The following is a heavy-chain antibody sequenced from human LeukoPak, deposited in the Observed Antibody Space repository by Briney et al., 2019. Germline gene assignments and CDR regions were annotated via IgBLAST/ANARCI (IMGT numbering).Heavy chain of an antibody. V-gene: IGHV1-69*05. J-gene: IGHJ6*03. CDR1: GGTFSSYA. CDR2: IIPIFGTA. CDR3: ARVFSRDYDFWSGQIQNFHYYYMDV. Sequence: SVKVSCKASGGTFSSYAISWVRQAPGQGLEWMGGIIPIFGTANYAQKFQGRVTITTDESTSTAYTELSSLRSEDTAVYYCARVFSRDYDFWSGQIQNFHYYYMDVWGKGTTVTVSS. D-gene: IGHD3-3*01.